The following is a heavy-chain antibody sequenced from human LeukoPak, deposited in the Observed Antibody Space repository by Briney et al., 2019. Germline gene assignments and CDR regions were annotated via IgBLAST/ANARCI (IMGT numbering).Heavy chain of an antibody. V-gene: IGHV3-30*02. CDR1: GFTFSSYD. CDR3: AKADVQPED. Sequence: GGSLRLSCATSGFTFSSYDMHWVRQAPGKGLEWVAFIRSDGSYAYYADSVKGRFTISRDNSKNTLYLQMNSLRAEDTAVYYCAKADVQPEDWGQGTLVTVSS. CDR2: IRSDGSYA. D-gene: IGHD1-14*01. J-gene: IGHJ4*02.